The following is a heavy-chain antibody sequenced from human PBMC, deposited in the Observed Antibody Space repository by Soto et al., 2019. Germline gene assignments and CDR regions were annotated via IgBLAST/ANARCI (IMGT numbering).Heavy chain of an antibody. CDR3: ARISTYNSFDY. V-gene: IGHV4-59*02. Sequence: PSETLSLTCTVSGGSVSSYYWTWIRQSPGKGLEWIGFILYSGTTNYNPSLKSRVTISVDRSKQQFSLRLTSVTAADTAVYYCARISTYNSFDYWGPGTLVTVSS. CDR2: ILYSGTT. D-gene: IGHD1-1*01. CDR1: GGSVSSYY. J-gene: IGHJ4*02.